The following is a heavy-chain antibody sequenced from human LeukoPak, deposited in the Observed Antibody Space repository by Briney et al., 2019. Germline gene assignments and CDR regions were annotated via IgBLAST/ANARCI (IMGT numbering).Heavy chain of an antibody. CDR1: GGSISSGGYY. V-gene: IGHV4-31*03. J-gene: IGHJ4*02. CDR2: IYYSGST. CDR3: ARVPTQLLWFGELPVYFDY. D-gene: IGHD3-10*01. Sequence: SETLSLTCTVSGGSISSGGYYWSWIRQHPGKGLEWIGYIYYSGSTYYNPSLKSRVTISVDTSKNQFSLKLSSVTAADTAVYYCARVPTQLLWFGELPVYFDYWGQGTLVTVSS.